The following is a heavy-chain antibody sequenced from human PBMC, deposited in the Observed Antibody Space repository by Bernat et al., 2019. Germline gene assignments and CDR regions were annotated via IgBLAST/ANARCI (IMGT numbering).Heavy chain of an antibody. J-gene: IGHJ6*02. CDR2: IWYDGSNK. Sequence: QVQLVESGGGVVQPGRSLRLSCAASGFTFSSYGMHWVRQAPGKGLEWVAVIWYDGSNKYYADSVKGRFTISRDNSKNTLYLQMNSLRAEDTAVYYCASAYYDSSGLRLPEDYYYYGMDVWGQGTTVTVSS. V-gene: IGHV3-33*01. CDR1: GFTFSSYG. CDR3: ASAYYDSSGLRLPEDYYYYGMDV. D-gene: IGHD3-22*01.